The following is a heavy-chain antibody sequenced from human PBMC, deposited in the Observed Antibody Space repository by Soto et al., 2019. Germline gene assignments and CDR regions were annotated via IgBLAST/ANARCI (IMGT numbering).Heavy chain of an antibody. V-gene: IGHV1-69*01. CDR2: IIPIFGTA. J-gene: IGHJ4*02. CDR3: AREHGDYVWGSYPRSFYYFDY. D-gene: IGHD3-16*01. CDR1: GGTFSSYA. Sequence: QVQLVQSGAEVKKPGSSVKVSCKASGGTFSSYAISWVRQAPGQGLEWMGGIIPIFGTANYAQKFQGRVTITADESTSTAYMELSSLRSEDTAVYYCAREHGDYVWGSYPRSFYYFDYWGQGTLVTVSS.